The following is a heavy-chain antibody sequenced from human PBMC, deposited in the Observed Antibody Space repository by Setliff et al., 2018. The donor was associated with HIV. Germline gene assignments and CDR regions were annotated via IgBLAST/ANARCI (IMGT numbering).Heavy chain of an antibody. CDR1: GGSFSGYY. Sequence: PSETLSLTCAVYGGSFSGYYWSWIRQPPGKGLEWIGEINHSGSTNYNPSLKSRVTISVDTSKNQFSLKLSSVTAADTAVYYCARLSGQWLIFYWGQGTLVTVSS. CDR3: ARLSGQWLIFY. D-gene: IGHD6-19*01. V-gene: IGHV4-34*01. J-gene: IGHJ4*02. CDR2: INHSGST.